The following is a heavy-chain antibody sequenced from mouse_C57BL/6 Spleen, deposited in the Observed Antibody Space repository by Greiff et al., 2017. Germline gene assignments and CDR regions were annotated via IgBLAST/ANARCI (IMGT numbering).Heavy chain of an antibody. Sequence: EVQLQESGGGLVQPKGSLKLSCAASGFSFNTYAMNWVRQAPGKGLEWVARIRSKSNNYATYYADSVKDRFTISRDDSESMLYLQMNNLKTEDTAMYYCVRQGNWYYFDYWGQGTTLTVSS. CDR1: GFSFNTYA. CDR3: VRQGNWYYFDY. J-gene: IGHJ2*01. V-gene: IGHV10-1*01. D-gene: IGHD4-1*01. CDR2: IRSKSNNYAT.